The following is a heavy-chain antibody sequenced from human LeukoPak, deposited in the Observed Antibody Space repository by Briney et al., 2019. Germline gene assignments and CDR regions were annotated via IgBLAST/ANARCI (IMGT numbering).Heavy chain of an antibody. J-gene: IGHJ4*02. CDR3: AKVASLVGATSLDY. Sequence: PGGSLRLSCAASGFTFSSYGMHWVRQAPGKGLKWVAVISYDGSNKYYADSVKGRFTISRDNSKNTLYLQMNSLRAEDTAVYYCAKVASLVGATSLDYWGQGTLVTVSS. CDR1: GFTFSSYG. D-gene: IGHD1-26*01. CDR2: ISYDGSNK. V-gene: IGHV3-30*18.